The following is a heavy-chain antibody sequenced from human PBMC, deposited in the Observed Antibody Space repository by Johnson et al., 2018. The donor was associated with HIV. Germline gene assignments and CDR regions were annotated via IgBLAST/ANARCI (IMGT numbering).Heavy chain of an antibody. V-gene: IGHV3-11*01. J-gene: IGHJ3*02. CDR3: ARANSYGDYRAKAFDI. CDR2: ISSSGTPK. D-gene: IGHD4-17*01. Sequence: QVQLVESGGDLVKPGGSLRLSCEASGFTFSDYYMSWIRQAPGKGLEWVSSISSSGTPKYYADSVKGRFTISRDNAKNSLYLQMNSLRAEDTALYYCARANSYGDYRAKAFDIWGQGTMVTVSS. CDR1: GFTFSDYY.